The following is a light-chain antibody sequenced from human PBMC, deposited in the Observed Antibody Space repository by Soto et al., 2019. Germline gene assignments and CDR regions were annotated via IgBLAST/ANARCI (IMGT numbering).Light chain of an antibody. CDR3: QQYNTWPYT. CDR1: QSVSSN. Sequence: EIVMTQSPATLSVSPGERATLSCRASQSVSSNLAWYQRKPGQAPRLLIYGASTRATGIPARFSGSRSGTEFTLTISSLQSEDFAVYYCQQYNTWPYTFGQGTKLEIK. J-gene: IGKJ2*01. CDR2: GAS. V-gene: IGKV3-15*01.